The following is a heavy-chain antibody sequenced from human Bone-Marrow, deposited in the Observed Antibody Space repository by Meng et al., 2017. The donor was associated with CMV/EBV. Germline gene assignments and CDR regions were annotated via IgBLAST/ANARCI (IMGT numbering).Heavy chain of an antibody. CDR3: TREVWSGSYYVGDYYFDY. Sequence: LSLTCAASGFTFSNAWMTWVRQAPGKGLEWVGRIKSRPDGGTTDHAAPVTGRFTISRDDSKNTLYLQMKSLKTEDTAVYYCTREVWSGSYYVGDYYFDYWGQGTLVTVSS. CDR2: IKSRPDGGTT. V-gene: IGHV3-15*01. CDR1: GFTFSNAW. D-gene: IGHD1-26*01. J-gene: IGHJ4*02.